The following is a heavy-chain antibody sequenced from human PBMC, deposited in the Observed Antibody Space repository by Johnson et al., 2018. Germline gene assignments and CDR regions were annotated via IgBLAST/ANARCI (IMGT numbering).Heavy chain of an antibody. J-gene: IGHJ3*02. CDR1: GFTFSSYG. Sequence: QVQLVQSGGGVVQXGRSLRLSCAASGFTFSSYGMHWVRQAPGKGLEWVAVIWYDGSNKYYADSVKGRFTISRDKSKNTVYLQMNSLRAEDTAVYYCARDWVVVAATDAFDIWGQGTMVTVSS. CDR2: IWYDGSNK. V-gene: IGHV3-33*01. CDR3: ARDWVVVAATDAFDI. D-gene: IGHD2-15*01.